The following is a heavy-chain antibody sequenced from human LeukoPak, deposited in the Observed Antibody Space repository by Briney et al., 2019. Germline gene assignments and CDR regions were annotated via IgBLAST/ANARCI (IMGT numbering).Heavy chain of an antibody. D-gene: IGHD3-10*01. V-gene: IGHV3-30*02. Sequence: GGSLRLSCSASGFSFSSNAMHWVRQAPGKGLEWVAYIRFDGSNKYFGDSVKGRFTISRDNSKNTLYLQMNSLRVEDTAVYYCARDRGYRFDPWGQGTLVTVSS. J-gene: IGHJ5*02. CDR1: GFSFSSNA. CDR3: ARDRGYRFDP. CDR2: IRFDGSNK.